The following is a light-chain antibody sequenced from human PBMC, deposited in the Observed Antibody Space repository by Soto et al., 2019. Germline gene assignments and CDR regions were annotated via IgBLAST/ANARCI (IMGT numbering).Light chain of an antibody. CDR2: GNS. CDR1: RSHIGAGYD. Sequence: QAVVTQPPSVSGAPGQRVPISCTGSRSHIGAGYDVHWYQQLPGTAPKLLIYGNSNRPSGVPDRFSGSKSGTSASLAITGLQAEDEADYYCQSYDSSLSVVVFGGGTQLTVL. J-gene: IGLJ2*01. V-gene: IGLV1-40*01. CDR3: QSYDSSLSVVV.